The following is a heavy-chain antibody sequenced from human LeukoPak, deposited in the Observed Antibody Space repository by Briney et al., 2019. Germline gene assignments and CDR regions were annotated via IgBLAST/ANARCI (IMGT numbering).Heavy chain of an antibody. CDR2: ISAYDGNT. D-gene: IGHD1-1*01. J-gene: IGHJ4*02. V-gene: IGHV1-18*01. CDR1: GYTFTGNY. CDR3: AREANWAYYFDN. Sequence: ASVKVSCKASGYTFTGNYVHWVRQAPGQGLEWMGWISAYDGNTKYAQKFQGRVTLTTDTSTSTASMELRSLRSDDTAVYYCAREANWAYYFDNWGQGTLVTVSS.